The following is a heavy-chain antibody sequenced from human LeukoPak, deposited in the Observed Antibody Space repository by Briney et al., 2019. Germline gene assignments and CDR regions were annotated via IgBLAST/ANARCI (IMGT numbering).Heavy chain of an antibody. D-gene: IGHD2-15*01. CDR2: INPNSGGT. CDR1: GYTFTGYY. Sequence: ASVKVSCKASGYTFTGYYMHWVRQAPGQGVEGMGWINPNSGGTNYAQKFQGRVTMTRDTSISTAHIDLNRLRSDDTAVYYCARDNSCSSSSCGNSYMDVWGKGTTVTVSS. CDR3: ARDNSCSSSSCGNSYMDV. J-gene: IGHJ6*03. V-gene: IGHV1-2*02.